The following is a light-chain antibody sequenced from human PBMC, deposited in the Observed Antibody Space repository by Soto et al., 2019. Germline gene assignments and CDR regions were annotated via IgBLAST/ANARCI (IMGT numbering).Light chain of an antibody. Sequence: EIVLTQSPGTLSLSPGERATLSCRASQSVGSTYLAWYQQKPGQAPRLLIYGASTRATGIPDRFSGSGSGTDFTLTISRLEPEDFAVYYFQQYGYSRTVGQGTKVDIK. V-gene: IGKV3-20*01. J-gene: IGKJ1*01. CDR2: GAS. CDR3: QQYGYSRT. CDR1: QSVGSTY.